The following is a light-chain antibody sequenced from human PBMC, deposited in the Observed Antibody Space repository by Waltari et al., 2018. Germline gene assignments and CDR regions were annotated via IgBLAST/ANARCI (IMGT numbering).Light chain of an antibody. J-gene: IGLJ2*01. Sequence: QSVLTQPPSVSGAPGQRVTISCTGSSSNTGAGYDVNWYQQLPGTAPKLLIYGNRNRLSGVPDRFSGSKFGASASLAISGLQAEDEAEYYCQAYDRSLSGSVFGGGTKLTVL. CDR3: QAYDRSLSGSV. V-gene: IGLV1-40*01. CDR2: GNR. CDR1: SSNTGAGYD.